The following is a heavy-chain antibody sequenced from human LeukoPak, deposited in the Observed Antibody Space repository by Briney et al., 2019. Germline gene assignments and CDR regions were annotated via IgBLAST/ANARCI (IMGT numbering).Heavy chain of an antibody. D-gene: IGHD5-12*01. CDR1: GYTFTSYG. Sequence: GASVKVSCKASGYTFTSYGISWVRQAPGQGLEWMGWISAYNGNTNYAQKLQGRVTMTTDTSTSTAYMELRSLRSDDTAVYYCARDAVEYDIVATALYYGMDVWGQGTTVTVSS. CDR2: ISAYNGNT. CDR3: ARDAVEYDIVATALYYGMDV. J-gene: IGHJ6*02. V-gene: IGHV1-18*01.